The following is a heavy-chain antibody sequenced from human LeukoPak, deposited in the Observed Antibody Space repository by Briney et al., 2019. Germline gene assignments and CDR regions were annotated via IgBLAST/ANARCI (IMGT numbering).Heavy chain of an antibody. V-gene: IGHV3-21*01. CDR1: GFTFSSYT. CDR3: ARASGWYERGPDYYYYYMDV. J-gene: IGHJ6*03. D-gene: IGHD6-19*01. Sequence: GGSLRLSCAASGFTFSSYTMNWVRQAPGKGLQSVSSISSSSYIYYADSVKGRFTISRDNSKNSLYLQMNSLRAEDTAVYYCARASGWYERGPDYYYYYMDVWGKGTTVAVPS. CDR2: ISSSSYI.